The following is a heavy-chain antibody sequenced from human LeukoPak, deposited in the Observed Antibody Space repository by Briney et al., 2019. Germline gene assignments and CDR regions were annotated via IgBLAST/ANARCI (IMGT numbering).Heavy chain of an antibody. V-gene: IGHV1-3*01. CDR3: ARDPAVAGSSPLGY. CDR2: INAGNGNT. Sequence: GASVKVSCKDSGYTFTSYAMHWVRQAPGQRLEWMGWINAGNGNTKYSQKFQGRVTITRDTSASTAYMELSSLRSEDTAVYYCARDPAVAGSSPLGYWGQGTLVTVSS. D-gene: IGHD6-19*01. CDR1: GYTFTSYA. J-gene: IGHJ4*02.